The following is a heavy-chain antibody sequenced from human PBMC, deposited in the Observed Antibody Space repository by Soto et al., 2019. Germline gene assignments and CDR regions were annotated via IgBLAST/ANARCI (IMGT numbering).Heavy chain of an antibody. J-gene: IGHJ4*02. V-gene: IGHV3-7*03. CDR2: IKQDGSEK. CDR1: GFTFSSYW. CDR3: ARSGYYHDSSGYYYGDY. D-gene: IGHD3-22*01. Sequence: VQLVESGGGVVQPGRSLRLSCVVSGFTFSSYWMSWVRQAPGKGLEWVANIKQDGSEKYYVDSVKGRFTISRDNAKNSLYLQMNSLRAEDTAVYYCARSGYYHDSSGYYYGDYWGQGTLVTVSS.